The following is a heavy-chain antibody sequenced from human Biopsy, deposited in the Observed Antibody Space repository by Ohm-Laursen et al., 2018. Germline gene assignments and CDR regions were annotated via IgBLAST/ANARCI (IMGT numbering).Heavy chain of an antibody. Sequence: SLRLSCAASGFSVSSYDMNWVRQAPGKGLKWISYISETSSHIYDADSVRGRFTVARDIAKNSLYLQLNSLRVEDTAVNYCARDSSRRAREGGMDVWGQGTTVTVSS. J-gene: IGHJ6*02. V-gene: IGHV3-21*01. D-gene: IGHD6-6*01. CDR2: ISETSSHI. CDR3: ARDSSRRAREGGMDV. CDR1: GFSVSSYD.